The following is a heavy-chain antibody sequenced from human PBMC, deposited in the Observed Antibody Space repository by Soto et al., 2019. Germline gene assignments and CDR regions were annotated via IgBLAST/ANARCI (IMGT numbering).Heavy chain of an antibody. D-gene: IGHD3-10*01. CDR1: GGSISSYY. Sequence: SETLSLTCTVSGGSISSYYWSWIRQPPGKGLEWIGYIYYSGSTNYNPSLKSRVTISLHTSKNQFSLELSSVTSADTAVYYCGTGRYHYGSEYWGQGTLVTVSS. J-gene: IGHJ4*02. V-gene: IGHV4-59*01. CDR3: GTGRYHYGSEY. CDR2: IYYSGST.